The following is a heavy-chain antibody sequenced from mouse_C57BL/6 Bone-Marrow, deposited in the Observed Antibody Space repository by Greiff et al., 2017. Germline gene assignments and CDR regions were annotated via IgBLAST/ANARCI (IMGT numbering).Heavy chain of an antibody. J-gene: IGHJ3*01. CDR2: IDPSDSYN. D-gene: IGHD3-2*02. V-gene: IGHV1-69*01. Sequence: QVQLQQPGAELVMPGASVKLSCKASGYTFTSYWMHWVKQRPGQGLEWIGEIDPSDSYNNYNQKFKGKSTLTVDKSSSTAYMQLSSLTSEDSAVYYCARERTAQAFAYWGQGTLVTVSA. CDR3: ARERTAQAFAY. CDR1: GYTFTSYW.